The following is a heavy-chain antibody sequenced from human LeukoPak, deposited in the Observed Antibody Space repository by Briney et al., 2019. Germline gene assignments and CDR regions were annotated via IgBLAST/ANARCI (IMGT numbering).Heavy chain of an antibody. D-gene: IGHD3-22*01. CDR3: AKGRYYYDSSGYSEYFDY. CDR2: ISGSGGST. Sequence: GGSLRLSCAASGFTFSSYAMSWVRQAPGKGLEWVSAISGSGGSTYYADSVKGRFTTSRDNSKNTLYLQMNSLRAEDMAVYYCAKGRYYYDSSGYSEYFDYWGQGTLVTVSS. J-gene: IGHJ4*02. CDR1: GFTFSSYA. V-gene: IGHV3-23*01.